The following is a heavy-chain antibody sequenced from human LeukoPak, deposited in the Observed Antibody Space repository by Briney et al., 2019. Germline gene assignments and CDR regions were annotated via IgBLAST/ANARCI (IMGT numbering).Heavy chain of an antibody. D-gene: IGHD2-8*01. J-gene: IGHJ5*02. Sequence: SETLSLTCSVSGDSVSGFYWNWIRQSPGTGLEWIGNIHYSGNSNYNPSLKSRVTMSIDTSRNQFFLKLNSVTAADTAVYYCVLAPNSNWFDLWGQGTQVTVSS. V-gene: IGHV4-59*08. CDR2: IHYSGNS. CDR3: VLAPNSNWFDL. CDR1: GDSVSGFY.